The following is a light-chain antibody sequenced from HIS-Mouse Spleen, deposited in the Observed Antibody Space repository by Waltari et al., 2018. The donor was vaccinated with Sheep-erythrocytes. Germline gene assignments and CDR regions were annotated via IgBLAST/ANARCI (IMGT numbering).Light chain of an antibody. J-gene: IGKJ3*01. CDR3: QQYYSTPFT. CDR2: WAS. V-gene: IGKV4-1*01. CDR1: NNKNY. Sequence: DIVMTQSPDSLAVSLGERATTTTTNNKNYLAWYQQKPGQPPKLLIYWASTRESGVPDRFSGSGSGTDFTPTISSLQAEDVAVYYCQQYYSTPFTFGPGTKVDIK.